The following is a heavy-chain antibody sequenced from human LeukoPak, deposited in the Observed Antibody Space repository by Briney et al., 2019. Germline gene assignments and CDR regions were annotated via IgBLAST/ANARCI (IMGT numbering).Heavy chain of an antibody. J-gene: IGHJ4*02. D-gene: IGHD6-6*01. CDR2: INSDGSST. Sequence: GGSLRLSCAASGFTFTSYWMHWVRQTPGKGLVCVSHINSDGSSTMYADSVKGRFTISRDNAKSTLYLQMNSLRAEGTAIYYCVRRGSSWTFDYWGQGTLVTVSS. CDR3: VRRGSSWTFDY. V-gene: IGHV3-74*03. CDR1: GFTFTSYW.